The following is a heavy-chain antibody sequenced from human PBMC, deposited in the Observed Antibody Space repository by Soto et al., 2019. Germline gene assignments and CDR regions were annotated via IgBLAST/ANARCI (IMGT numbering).Heavy chain of an antibody. CDR2: ISGSGGST. CDR3: AKINGVVGAWAHFDY. V-gene: IGHV3-23*01. J-gene: IGHJ4*02. Sequence: GGALRLSCADSGFTCSSYAMSWVRQAPGKGLEWVSAISGSGGSTYYADSVKGRFTISRDNSKNTLYLQMNSLRAEDTAVYYCAKINGVVGAWAHFDYWGQGTLVTVSS. CDR1: GFTCSSYA. D-gene: IGHD1-26*01.